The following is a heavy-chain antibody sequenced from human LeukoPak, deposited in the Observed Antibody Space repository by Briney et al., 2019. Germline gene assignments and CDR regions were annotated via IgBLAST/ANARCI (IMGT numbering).Heavy chain of an antibody. D-gene: IGHD6-19*01. CDR2: IYSGGST. CDR3: ASSSGWLYY. CDR1: EFTVSSNY. J-gene: IGHJ4*02. Sequence: GGSLRLSCAASEFTVSSNYMSWVRQAPGKGLEWVSVIYSGGSTYYADSVKGRFTISRDNSKNTLYLQMNSLRAEDTAVYYCASSSGWLYYWGQGTLVTVSS. V-gene: IGHV3-66*01.